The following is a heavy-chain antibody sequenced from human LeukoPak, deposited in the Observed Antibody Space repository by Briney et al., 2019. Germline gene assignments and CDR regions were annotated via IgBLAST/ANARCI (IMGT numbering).Heavy chain of an antibody. J-gene: IGHJ4*02. CDR2: ISGSGGST. CDR1: GFTFSSYA. Sequence: GGSLRLSCAASGFTFSSYAMSWVRQAPGKGRECVSAISGSGGSTYYADYVKGRFTISRDNSKNTLYMKMNRLRGEDTAVYYCEKDRSSSWPDYYFDYWGQGTLVTVSS. V-gene: IGHV3-23*01. CDR3: EKDRSSSWPDYYFDY. D-gene: IGHD6-13*01.